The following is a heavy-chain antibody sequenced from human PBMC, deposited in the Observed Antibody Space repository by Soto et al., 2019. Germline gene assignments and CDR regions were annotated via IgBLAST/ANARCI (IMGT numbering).Heavy chain of an antibody. CDR3: ARAGTYCSSTSCYDRANWFDP. D-gene: IGHD2-2*01. J-gene: IGHJ5*02. CDR2: IYYSGST. V-gene: IGHV4-30-4*01. CDR1: GGSISSGDYY. Sequence: SETLSLTCTVSGGSISSGDYYWSWIRQPPGKGLEWIGYIYYSGSTYYNPSLKSRVTISVDKSKNQFSLKLSSVTAADTAVYYCARAGTYCSSTSCYDRANWFDPWGQGTLVTVS.